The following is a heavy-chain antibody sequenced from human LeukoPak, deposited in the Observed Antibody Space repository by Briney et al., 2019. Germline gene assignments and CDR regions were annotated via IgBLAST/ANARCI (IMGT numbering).Heavy chain of an antibody. CDR2: MCCSGST. D-gene: IGHD2-15*01. CDR1: GGSISSSSYY. Sequence: PSETLTLTCTVSGGSISSSSYYWGRVRQPPGKGLDWIGSMCCSGSTYYNPSLKSRVSMSVDTSKNQFCLKLSYVTAADTAVYYCARHEENTCYSNFDYWGQGTLVTASS. V-gene: IGHV4-39*01. J-gene: IGHJ4*02. CDR3: ARHEENTCYSNFDY.